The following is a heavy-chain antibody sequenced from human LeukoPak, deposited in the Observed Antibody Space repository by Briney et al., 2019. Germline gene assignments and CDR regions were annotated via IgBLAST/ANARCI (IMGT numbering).Heavy chain of an antibody. CDR1: GFTFSRYS. D-gene: IGHD5-18*01. Sequence: GGSLRLSCAASGFTFSRYSMNWVRQAPGKGLEWVSSISISSNYIYYTDSVKGRCTISRDNAKDSLYLQMNSLRAEDTAVYYCARDGYGLTWGQGTLVTVSS. CDR2: ISISSNYI. CDR3: ARDGYGLT. V-gene: IGHV3-21*01. J-gene: IGHJ5*02.